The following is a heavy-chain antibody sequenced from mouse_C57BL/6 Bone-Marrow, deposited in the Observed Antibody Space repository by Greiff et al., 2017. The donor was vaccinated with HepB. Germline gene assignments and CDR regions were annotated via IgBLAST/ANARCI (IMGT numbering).Heavy chain of an antibody. CDR2: IYPRSGNT. J-gene: IGHJ2*01. Sequence: QVHVKQSGAELARPGASVKLSCKASGYTFTSYGISWVKQRTGQGLEWIGEIYPRSGNTYYNEKFKGKATLTADKSSSTAYMELRSLTSEDSAVYFCARDYGSSYDPFFDYWGQGTTLTVSS. V-gene: IGHV1-81*01. CDR1: GYTFTSYG. CDR3: ARDYGSSYDPFFDY. D-gene: IGHD1-1*01.